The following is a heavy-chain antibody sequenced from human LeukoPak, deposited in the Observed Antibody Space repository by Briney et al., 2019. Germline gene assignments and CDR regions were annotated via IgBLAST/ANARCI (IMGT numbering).Heavy chain of an antibody. CDR2: ISAYNGNT. Sequence: GASVKVSCKASGYTFTSYGISWVRQAPGQGLEWMGWISAYNGNTNYAQKLQGRVTMTTDTSTSTAYMELSSLRSEDTAVYYCARFEGSGSVRGNLWYYGMDVWGKGTTVTVSS. J-gene: IGHJ6*04. CDR3: ARFEGSGSVRGNLWYYGMDV. D-gene: IGHD3-10*02. V-gene: IGHV1-18*04. CDR1: GYTFTSYG.